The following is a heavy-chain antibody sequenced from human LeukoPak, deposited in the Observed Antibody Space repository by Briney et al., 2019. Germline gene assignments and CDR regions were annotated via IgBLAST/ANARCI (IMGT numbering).Heavy chain of an antibody. V-gene: IGHV4-34*01. CDR2: INHSGST. CDR1: GGSFSGYY. J-gene: IGHJ6*03. CDR3: ARHVYYYMDV. Sequence: SETLSLTCAVYGGSFSGYYWSWIRQPPGKGLEWIGEINHSGSTNYNPSLKSRVTISVDTSKNQFSLKLSSVTAADTAVYYCARHVYYYMDVWGKGTTVTISS.